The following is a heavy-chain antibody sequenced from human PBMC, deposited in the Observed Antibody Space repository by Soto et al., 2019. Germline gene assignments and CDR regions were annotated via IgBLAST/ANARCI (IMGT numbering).Heavy chain of an antibody. D-gene: IGHD3-22*01. CDR1: GFTVSSNY. J-gene: IGHJ4*02. CDR2: IYDGGST. V-gene: IGHV3-53*01. Sequence: GGSLRLSXAASGFTVSSNYMSWVRQAPGKGLECVSLIYDGGSTSYADSVKGRFTISRDNSKNTLYLQMNSLRAEDTAVYFCARVGSSDYLRGLLDYWGQGTLVTVSS. CDR3: ARVGSSDYLRGLLDY.